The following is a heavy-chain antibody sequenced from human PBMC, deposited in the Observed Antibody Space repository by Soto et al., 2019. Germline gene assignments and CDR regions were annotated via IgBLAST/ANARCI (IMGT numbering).Heavy chain of an antibody. CDR2: FNPNSGDT. J-gene: IGHJ4*02. Sequence: QVQLVQSGAEVKKPGASVKVSCKASGYTFTSYYMHWVRQAPGQGLEWMGWFNPNSGDTIYAQKFQGRVTLTRDTSIGTAYMELYSLTSDDTAVYYCAREASAVISLDYWGQGTLVTVSS. V-gene: IGHV1-2*02. D-gene: IGHD6-19*01. CDR3: AREASAVISLDY. CDR1: GYTFTSYY.